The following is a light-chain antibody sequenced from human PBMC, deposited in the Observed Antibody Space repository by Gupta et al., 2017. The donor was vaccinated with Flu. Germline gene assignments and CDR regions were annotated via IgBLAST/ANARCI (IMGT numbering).Light chain of an antibody. J-gene: IGKJ1*01. Sequence: DIQMTQSPSTLSASIGDRVTITYRASQSITSWLAWFQQKPGKAPKLLIYKASNLESGVPSRFSGSGSETEFTLTISSLQPDDFATYYCQQDNDYPWTFGQGTQVEIK. CDR1: QSITSW. CDR2: KAS. CDR3: QQDNDYPWT. V-gene: IGKV1-5*03.